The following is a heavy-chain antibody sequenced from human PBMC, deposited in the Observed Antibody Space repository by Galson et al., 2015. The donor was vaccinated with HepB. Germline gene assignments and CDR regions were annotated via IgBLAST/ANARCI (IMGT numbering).Heavy chain of an antibody. V-gene: IGHV6-1*01. CDR3: ARDGFQCSGGSCYYYGMDV. CDR2: TYYRSEWSY. CDR1: GDSVSSNSAA. J-gene: IGHJ6*02. Sequence: CAISGDSVSSNSAAWHRIRQSPSRGLGWLGRTYYRSEWSYDYAVSVKSRITINPETSKNQFSLQLNSVTPEDTAVYYCARDGFQCSGGSCYYYGMDVWGQGTTVTVS. D-gene: IGHD2-15*01.